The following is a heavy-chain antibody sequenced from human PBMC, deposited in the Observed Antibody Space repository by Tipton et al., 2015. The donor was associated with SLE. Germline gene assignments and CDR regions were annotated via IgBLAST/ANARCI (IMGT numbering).Heavy chain of an antibody. Sequence: QLVQSGGGLVQPGGSLRLSCIVSGFTFSNNWMAWVRQAPGKGLEWVAHIREDGSEEFYVDSVRGRFIISRDNAKSSLSLQMNSLNAEDTAVYYCAREYQGSFYVNGAFDMWGQGTVVTVSS. V-gene: IGHV3-7*01. CDR3: AREYQGSFYVNGAFDM. CDR1: GFTFSNNW. J-gene: IGHJ3*02. D-gene: IGHD3-10*01. CDR2: IREDGSEE.